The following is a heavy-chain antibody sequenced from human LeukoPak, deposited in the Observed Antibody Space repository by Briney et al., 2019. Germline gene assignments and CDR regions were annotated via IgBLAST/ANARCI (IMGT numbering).Heavy chain of an antibody. D-gene: IGHD6-13*01. CDR3: ARGLKQQLVLIFGY. Sequence: GASVTVSCKASGYTFTSYAMHWVRQAPGQRLEWMGWINAGNGNTKYSQKFQGRVTITRDTSASTAYMELSSLRSEDTAVYYCARGLKQQLVLIFGYWGQGTLVTVSS. V-gene: IGHV1-3*01. CDR1: GYTFTSYA. CDR2: INAGNGNT. J-gene: IGHJ4*02.